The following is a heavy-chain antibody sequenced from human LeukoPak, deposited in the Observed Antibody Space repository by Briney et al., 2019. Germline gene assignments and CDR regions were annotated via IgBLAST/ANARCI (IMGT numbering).Heavy chain of an antibody. Sequence: PSETLSLTCAVYGGSFSGYYWSWIRQPPVKGLEWIGEINHSGSTNYNPSLKSRVTISVDTSKNQFSLKLSSVTAADTAVYYCARVTNIVGATDLDYWGQGTLVTVSS. CDR3: ARVTNIVGATDLDY. CDR1: GGSFSGYY. D-gene: IGHD1-26*01. CDR2: INHSGST. V-gene: IGHV4-34*01. J-gene: IGHJ4*02.